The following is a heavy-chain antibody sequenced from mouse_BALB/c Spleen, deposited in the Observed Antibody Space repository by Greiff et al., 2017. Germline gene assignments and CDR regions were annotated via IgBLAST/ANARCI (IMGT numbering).Heavy chain of an antibody. V-gene: IGHV2-9*02. Sequence: VQGVESGPGLVAPSQSLSITCTVSGFSLTSYGVHWVRQPPGKGLEWLGVIWAGGSTNYNSALMSRLSISKDNSKSQVFLKMNSLQTDDTAMYYCARDHGYYAAYWGQGTLVTVSA. CDR2: IWAGGST. J-gene: IGHJ3*01. CDR1: GFSLTSYG. D-gene: IGHD2-3*01. CDR3: ARDHGYYAAY.